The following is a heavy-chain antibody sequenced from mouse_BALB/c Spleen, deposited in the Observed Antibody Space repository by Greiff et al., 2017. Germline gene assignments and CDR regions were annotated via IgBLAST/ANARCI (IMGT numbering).Heavy chain of an antibody. D-gene: IGHD3-3*01. J-gene: IGHJ4*01. CDR3: ARKGGTAMDY. CDR2: IWSGGST. CDR1: GFSLTSYG. Sequence: VKLMESGPGLVQPSQSLSITCTASGFSLTSYGVHWVRQSPGKGLEWLGVIWSGGSTDYNAAFISRLSISTDNAKSQVFFKMNSLQADDTAIYYCARKGGTAMDYWGQGTSVTVSS. V-gene: IGHV2-4-1*01.